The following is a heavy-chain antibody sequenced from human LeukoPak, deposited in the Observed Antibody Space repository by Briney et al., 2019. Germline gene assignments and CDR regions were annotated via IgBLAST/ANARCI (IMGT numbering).Heavy chain of an antibody. Sequence: PSETLSLTCIVSGASMTYNPWSWIRQPAGKGLEWIGRVYPSGNTNYNPSLKSRVTMSVDTSKNQFSLRLTSVTAADTAVYYCARNPTLARFDPWGQGTLVTVSS. CDR2: VYPSGNT. V-gene: IGHV4-4*07. J-gene: IGHJ5*02. CDR3: ARNPTLARFDP. CDR1: GASMTYNP.